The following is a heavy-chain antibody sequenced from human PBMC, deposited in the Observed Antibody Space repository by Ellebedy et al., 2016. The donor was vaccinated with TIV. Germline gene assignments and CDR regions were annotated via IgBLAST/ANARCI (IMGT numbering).Heavy chain of an antibody. CDR2: ISYDGSNR. CDR1: GFTFSSYA. V-gene: IGHV3-30*16. D-gene: IGHD6-13*01. Sequence: GESLKISCAASGFTFSSYAMLWVRQATGKGLEWVAVISYDGSNRYYADSMKGRVTISRDDSKNTLYLQMNSLRPEDTAVYYCARGPSTWSALDYWGRGTLVTVSS. J-gene: IGHJ4*02. CDR3: ARGPSTWSALDY.